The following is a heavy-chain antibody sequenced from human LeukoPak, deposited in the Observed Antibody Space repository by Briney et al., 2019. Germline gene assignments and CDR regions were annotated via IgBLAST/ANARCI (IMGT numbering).Heavy chain of an antibody. CDR3: ARLNDYGSGSLLGY. D-gene: IGHD3-10*01. V-gene: IGHV5-51*01. CDR1: GYTFTNYW. Sequence: GESLKISCKGSGYTFTNYWIVWVRQMPGKGLEWMGIIYPGDSDTRYSPSFQGQVIISADKSIRTAYLQWSSLKASDTAMYYCARLNDYGSGSLLGYWGQGTLVTVSS. CDR2: IYPGDSDT. J-gene: IGHJ4*02.